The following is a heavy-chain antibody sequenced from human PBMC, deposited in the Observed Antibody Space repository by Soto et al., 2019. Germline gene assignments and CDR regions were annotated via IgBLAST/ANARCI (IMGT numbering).Heavy chain of an antibody. Sequence: TGGSRRLSWAASGLIFRTYSMNWVRQAPGKGLEWISSISGSSIYLYYADSVKGRVTISRDNAKNSLHLQMDSLRPEDTAVYYCARWGDATGYYLDYWGQGTLV. J-gene: IGHJ4*02. D-gene: IGHD3-9*01. CDR2: ISGSSIYL. V-gene: IGHV3-21*06. CDR1: GLIFRTYS. CDR3: ARWGDATGYYLDY.